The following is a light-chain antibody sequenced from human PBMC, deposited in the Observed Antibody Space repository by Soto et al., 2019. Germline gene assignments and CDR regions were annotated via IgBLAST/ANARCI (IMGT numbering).Light chain of an antibody. J-gene: IGKJ3*01. CDR1: QSVSSN. Sequence: EIVMTQSPATLSVSPGERATLSCRASQSVSSNLAWYQQKPGQAPRLLIYGASTRATGIPARFSGSGSGTEFPLIISSLQSEDFAVYYCQQYNNWPPFTFGPGTKVDIK. CDR3: QQYNNWPPFT. V-gene: IGKV3-15*01. CDR2: GAS.